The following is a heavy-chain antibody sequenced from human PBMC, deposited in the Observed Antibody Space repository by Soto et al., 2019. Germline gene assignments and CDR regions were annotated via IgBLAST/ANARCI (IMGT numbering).Heavy chain of an antibody. D-gene: IGHD5-12*01. V-gene: IGHV4-59*01. CDR1: GGSISRYY. CDR3: ASGVEVAEFDY. Sequence: PSGTLALTCTVSGGSISRYYWSWIRQPPGKGLEWIGYIYYSGSTNYNPSLKSRVTISVDTSKNQFSLKLSSVTAADTAVYYCASGVEVAEFDYWGQGTLVIVS. J-gene: IGHJ4*02. CDR2: IYYSGST.